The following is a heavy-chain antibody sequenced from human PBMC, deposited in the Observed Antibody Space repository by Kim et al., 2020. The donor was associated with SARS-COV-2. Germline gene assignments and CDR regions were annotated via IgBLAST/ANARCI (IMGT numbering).Heavy chain of an antibody. D-gene: IGHD3-3*01. CDR2: IYYSGST. CDR1: GGSISSSSYY. Sequence: SETLSLTCTVSGGSISSSSYYWGWIRQPPGKGLEWIGSIYYSGSTYYNPSLKSRVTISVDTSKNQFSLKLSSVTAADTAVYYCASLHREWLEIYPAYFDYWGQGTLVTVSS. V-gene: IGHV4-39*01. CDR3: ASLHREWLEIYPAYFDY. J-gene: IGHJ4*02.